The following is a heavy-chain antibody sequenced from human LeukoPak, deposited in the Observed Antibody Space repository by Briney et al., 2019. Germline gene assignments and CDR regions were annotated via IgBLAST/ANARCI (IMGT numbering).Heavy chain of an antibody. V-gene: IGHV3-30*02. CDR3: AKSRYCSGGSCYMVYYYYGMDV. J-gene: IGHJ6*02. D-gene: IGHD2-15*01. CDR1: GFTFSSYG. Sequence: GGSLRLSCAASGFTFSSYGMHWVRQAPGKGLEWVAFIRYDGSNKYYADSVKGRFTISRDNSKNTLYLQMNSLRAEDTAVYYCAKSRYCSGGSCYMVYYYYGMDVWGQGTTVTVSS. CDR2: IRYDGSNK.